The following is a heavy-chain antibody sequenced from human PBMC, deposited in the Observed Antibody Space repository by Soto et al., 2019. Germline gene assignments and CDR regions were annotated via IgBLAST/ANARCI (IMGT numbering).Heavy chain of an antibody. CDR2: TYGAGGT. CDR1: GFTVSNNY. CDR3: ARDSQGPESTVRGVNNFDS. D-gene: IGHD3-10*01. Sequence: PGGSLRLSCTASGFTVSNNYISWVRQAPGKGLEWLSVTYGAGGTSYADSVKGRFTISRDNSKNMLFLQMNSLRVDDTGVYYCARDSQGPESTVRGVNNFDSWGQGALVTVSS. V-gene: IGHV3-66*01. J-gene: IGHJ4*02.